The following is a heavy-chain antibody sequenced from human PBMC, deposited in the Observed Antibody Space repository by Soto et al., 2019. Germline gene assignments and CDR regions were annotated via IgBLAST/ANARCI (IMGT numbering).Heavy chain of an antibody. CDR1: GFTFDDYA. CDR3: AKDEYSGYDRRRGGRSHFDY. J-gene: IGHJ4*02. Sequence: PGGSLRLSCAASGFTFDDYAMHWVRQAPGKGLEWVSGISWNSGSIGYADSVKGRFTISRDNAKNSLYLQMNSLRAEDTALYYCAKDEYSGYDRRRGGRSHFDYWGQGTLVTVSS. CDR2: ISWNSGSI. D-gene: IGHD5-12*01. V-gene: IGHV3-9*01.